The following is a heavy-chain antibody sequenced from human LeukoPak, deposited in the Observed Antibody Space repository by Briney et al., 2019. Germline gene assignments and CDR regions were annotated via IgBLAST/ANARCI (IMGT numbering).Heavy chain of an antibody. V-gene: IGHV3-21*01. Sequence: TAGGSLRPSCATSGFTFSRFSFRWVRQAPGKGLEWVASIYVTGNYIYYADSVKGRVTISRDNAKNSVFLQMNSLRVEDTAVYYCAREFNTIGNFDYWGQGALVTVSS. CDR2: IYVTGNYI. D-gene: IGHD1-14*01. CDR1: GFTFSRFS. J-gene: IGHJ4*02. CDR3: AREFNTIGNFDY.